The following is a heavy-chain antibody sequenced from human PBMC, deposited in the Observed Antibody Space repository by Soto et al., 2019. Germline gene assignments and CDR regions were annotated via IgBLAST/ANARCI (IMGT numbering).Heavy chain of an antibody. CDR3: ARIREGRLRYLDWLSNNYYYGMDV. D-gene: IGHD3-9*01. J-gene: IGHJ6*02. V-gene: IGHV4-34*01. Sequence: SETLSLTCAVYGGSFSGYYWSWIRQPPGKGLEWIGEINHSGSTNYNPSLKSRVTISVDTSKNQFSLKLSSVTAADTAVYYCARIREGRLRYLDWLSNNYYYGMDVWGQGTTVTVSS. CDR2: INHSGST. CDR1: GGSFSGYY.